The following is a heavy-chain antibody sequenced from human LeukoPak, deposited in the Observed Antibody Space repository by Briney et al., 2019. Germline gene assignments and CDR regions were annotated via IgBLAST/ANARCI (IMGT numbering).Heavy chain of an antibody. Sequence: GGSLRLSCAASGFTFSSYGMHWVRQAPGKGLEWVAVIWYDGSNKYYADSVKGRFTISRDNSKNTLYLQMNSLRAEDTAVYYCARVMEDASSQPLDVWGQGTTVTVSS. D-gene: IGHD1-14*01. CDR1: GFTFSSYG. CDR3: ARVMEDASSQPLDV. CDR2: IWYDGSNK. J-gene: IGHJ6*02. V-gene: IGHV3-33*01.